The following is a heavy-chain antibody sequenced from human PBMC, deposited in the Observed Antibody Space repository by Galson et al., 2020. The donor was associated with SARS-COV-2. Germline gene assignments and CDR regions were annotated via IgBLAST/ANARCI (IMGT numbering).Heavy chain of an antibody. Sequence: DSVKVSCKVSEYTLTELSIHWVRQAPGKGLEWMGSFDPEDGKTIYAQKFQGRVTMTEDTSTDTAYMELTSLRSEDTAVYYCATDLSSGWPVAYYFDSWGQGTLVTVSS. V-gene: IGHV1-24*01. CDR1: EYTLTELS. CDR3: ATDLSSGWPVAYYFDS. D-gene: IGHD6-19*01. CDR2: FDPEDGKT. J-gene: IGHJ4*02.